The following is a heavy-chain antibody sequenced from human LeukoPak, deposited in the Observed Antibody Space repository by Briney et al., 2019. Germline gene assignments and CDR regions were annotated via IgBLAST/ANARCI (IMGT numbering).Heavy chain of an antibody. CDR2: ISGGGGST. CDR1: GFTFSNYA. Sequence: GRSLRLSCAASGFTFSNYAMSWVRQAPGKGLEWVSDISGGGGSTYYADSVKGRFTISRDKSKNTLYLQMSSLRAEDTAVYYCAKDRGGNDFWSGAGDAFDIWGQGTMVTVS. V-gene: IGHV3-23*01. J-gene: IGHJ3*02. CDR3: AKDRGGNDFWSGAGDAFDI. D-gene: IGHD3-3*01.